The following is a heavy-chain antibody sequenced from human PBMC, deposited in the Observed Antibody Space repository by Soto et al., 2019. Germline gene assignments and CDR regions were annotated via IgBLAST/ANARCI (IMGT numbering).Heavy chain of an antibody. CDR3: ARGGRVYAILHAFDI. D-gene: IGHD2-8*01. V-gene: IGHV4-59*01. CDR2: IYYSGST. CDR1: GGSISRYY. J-gene: IGHJ3*02. Sequence: SETLSLTCTVSGGSISRYYWSWIRQPPGKGLEWIGYIYYSGSTNYNPSLKSRVTISVDTSKNQFSLKLSSVTAADTAVYYCARGGRVYAILHAFDIWGQGTMVTVSS.